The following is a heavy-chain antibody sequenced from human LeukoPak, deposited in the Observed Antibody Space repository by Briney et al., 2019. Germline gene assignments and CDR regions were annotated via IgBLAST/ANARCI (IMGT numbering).Heavy chain of an antibody. CDR2: INPSGGST. D-gene: IGHD2-15*01. V-gene: IGHV1-46*01. J-gene: IGHJ6*03. CDR3: ARDQLPVVAAPKSRYYYYYMDV. CDR1: VYTFTSYY. Sequence: ASVKVSCKASVYTFTSYYMHWVRQAPGQGLEWMGIINPSGGSTSYAQKFQGRVTMTRDTSTSTVYMELSSLRSEDTAVYYCARDQLPVVAAPKSRYYYYYMDVWGKGTTVTVSS.